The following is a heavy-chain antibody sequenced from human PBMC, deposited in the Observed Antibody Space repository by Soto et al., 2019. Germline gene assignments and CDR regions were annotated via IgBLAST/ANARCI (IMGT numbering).Heavy chain of an antibody. J-gene: IGHJ6*03. CDR2: LYSGGNT. CDR3: TRAAWGLWFGYMDV. Sequence: EVQLVESGGGLVQPGGSLRLSCAASGFTVSGNYMSWVRQAPGKGLEWVSILYSGGNTYYADSVRGRFTISRHNSENTLYLQMNSLRPDDTAVYYCTRAAWGLWFGYMDVWGKGTTVTVSS. V-gene: IGHV3-53*04. D-gene: IGHD3-10*01. CDR1: GFTVSGNY.